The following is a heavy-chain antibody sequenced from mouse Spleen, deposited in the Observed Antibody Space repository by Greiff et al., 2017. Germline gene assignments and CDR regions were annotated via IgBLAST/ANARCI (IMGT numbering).Heavy chain of an antibody. D-gene: IGHD1-1*01. CDR1: GFNIKDDY. J-gene: IGHJ2*01. Sequence: VQLKESGAELVRPGASVKLSCTASGFNIKDDYMHWVKQRPEQGLEWIGWIDPENGDTEYASKFQGKATITADTSSNTAYLQLSSLTSEDTAVYYCTTIYYGSSYWGQGTTLTVSS. V-gene: IGHV14-4*01. CDR2: IDPENGDT. CDR3: TTIYYGSSY.